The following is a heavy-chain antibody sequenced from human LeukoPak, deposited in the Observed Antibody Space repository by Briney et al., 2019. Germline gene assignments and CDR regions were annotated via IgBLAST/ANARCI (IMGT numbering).Heavy chain of an antibody. D-gene: IGHD6-6*01. CDR2: MNPNSGNT. CDR1: GYTFTSYD. CDR3: ARNGREARHFQH. J-gene: IGHJ1*01. V-gene: IGHV1-8*03. Sequence: ASVKISCKASGYTFTSYDINWLRQATGQGLEWMGWMNPNSGNTGYAQKFQGRVTITRNTSISTAYMELSSLRSEDTAVYYCARNGREARHFQHGGQGTLVTVSS.